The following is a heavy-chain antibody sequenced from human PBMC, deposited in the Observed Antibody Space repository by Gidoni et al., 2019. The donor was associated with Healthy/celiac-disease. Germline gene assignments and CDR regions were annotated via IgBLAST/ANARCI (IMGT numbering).Heavy chain of an antibody. CDR2: IWYDGSNK. Sequence: QVQLVESGGGVVQPGRSLRLSCAASGFTFSSYGMHWVRQAPGKGLEWVAVIWYDGSNKYYADSVKGRFTISRDNSKNTLYLQMNSLRAEDTAVYYCARAPTVRGVISVPGYMDVWGKGTTVTVSS. CDR3: ARAPTVRGVISVPGYMDV. CDR1: GFTFSSYG. D-gene: IGHD3-10*01. J-gene: IGHJ6*03. V-gene: IGHV3-33*01.